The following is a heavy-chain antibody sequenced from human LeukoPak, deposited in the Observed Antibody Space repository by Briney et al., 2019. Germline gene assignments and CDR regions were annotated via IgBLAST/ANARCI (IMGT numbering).Heavy chain of an antibody. V-gene: IGHV1-69*06. J-gene: IGHJ4*02. CDR2: IIPIFGTA. D-gene: IGHD3-10*01. Sequence: EASVRVSCKASGYTFTSYDINWVRQAPGQGLEWMGGIIPIFGTANYAQKFQGRVTITADKSTSTAYMELSSLRSEDTAVYYCARDSSVRGPELGYWGQGTLVTVSS. CDR1: GYTFTSYD. CDR3: ARDSSVRGPELGY.